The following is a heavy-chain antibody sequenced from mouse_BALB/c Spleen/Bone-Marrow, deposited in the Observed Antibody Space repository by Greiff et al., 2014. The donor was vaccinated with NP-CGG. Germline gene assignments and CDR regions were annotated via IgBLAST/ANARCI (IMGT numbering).Heavy chain of an antibody. CDR3: ARNFPFDY. CDR2: IYPGDGDT. CDR1: GYTFTSYW. Sequence: VKLMESGAELARPGASAKLSCKASGYTFTSYWMQWVKQRPGQGLEWIGAIYPGDGDTGYTQKFKGKATLTADKSSTTAYMQLSSLTSEDSAVYYCARNFPFDYWGQGTTLTVPS. J-gene: IGHJ2*01. V-gene: IGHV1-87*01.